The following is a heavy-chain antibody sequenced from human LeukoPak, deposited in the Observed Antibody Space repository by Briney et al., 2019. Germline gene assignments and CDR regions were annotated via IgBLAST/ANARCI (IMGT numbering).Heavy chain of an antibody. J-gene: IGHJ4*02. CDR2: ISGSGGST. CDR3: ARDAGQATPFDY. V-gene: IGHV3-23*01. CDR1: GFTFSSYA. Sequence: GGSLRLSCAASGFTFSSYAMSWVRQAPGKGLGWVSAISGSGGSTYYADSVKGRFTISRDNSKNTLYLQMNSLAAEGTAVYYCARDAGQATPFDYWGPGPLVRVPS. D-gene: IGHD2-15*01.